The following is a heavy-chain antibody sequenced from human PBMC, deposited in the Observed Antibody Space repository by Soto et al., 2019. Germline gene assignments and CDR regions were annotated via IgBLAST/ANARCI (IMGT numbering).Heavy chain of an antibody. Sequence: QGQLVQSGAEVKKPGASVKVSCTASGNTFTNFGVTWVRQAPGQGLEWMGWISAYTDDPNYAQKFQDRVTMTRDASITTAYMELSRLRSDDTAVYYCARGGEFCSTGSCNSSLGDAFDVWGQGTTVTVSS. V-gene: IGHV1-18*01. CDR2: ISAYTDDP. CDR1: GNTFTNFG. D-gene: IGHD2-15*01. CDR3: ARGGEFCSTGSCNSSLGDAFDV. J-gene: IGHJ3*01.